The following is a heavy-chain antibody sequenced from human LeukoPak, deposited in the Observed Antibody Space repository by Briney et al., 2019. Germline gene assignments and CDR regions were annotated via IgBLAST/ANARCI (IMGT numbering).Heavy chain of an antibody. CDR1: GYTFTGYY. CDR3: AREVWDTATVDPFYYYYGMDV. Sequence: ASVKVSCKASGYTFTGYYMHWVRQAPGQGLEWMGWINPNSGGTNYAQKFQGRVTMTRDTSISTAYMELSRLRSDDTAVYYCAREVWDTATVDPFYYYYGMDVWGQGTTVTVSS. CDR2: INPNSGGT. D-gene: IGHD5-18*01. V-gene: IGHV1-2*02. J-gene: IGHJ6*02.